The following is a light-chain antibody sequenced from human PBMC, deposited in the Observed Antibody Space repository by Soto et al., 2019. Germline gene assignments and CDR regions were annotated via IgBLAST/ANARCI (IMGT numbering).Light chain of an antibody. V-gene: IGKV1-6*01. J-gene: IGKJ1*01. CDR1: QVIRND. CDR3: LQDYNYPRT. CDR2: AAS. Sequence: AIQMTQSPSSLSASVGDRFTITCRASQVIRNDLGWYQQKPGKAPKLLIYAASSLQSGVPSRFSGSGSGTDFTLTISSLQPEDFGTYYCLQDYNYPRTFGQGTKGDIK.